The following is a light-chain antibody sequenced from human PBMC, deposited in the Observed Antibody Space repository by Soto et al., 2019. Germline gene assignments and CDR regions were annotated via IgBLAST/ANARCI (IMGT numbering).Light chain of an antibody. CDR3: TSYASGSSHVV. Sequence: QSALTQPASVSGSPGQSITLSCTGTSSDIGGYDSVSWYQRHPGKAPKLIIYDVNNRPSGVSNRFSGSKSGNTASLTISGLQAEDEADYYCTSYASGSSHVVFGGGTKVTVL. J-gene: IGLJ2*01. CDR1: SSDIGGYDS. V-gene: IGLV2-14*01. CDR2: DVN.